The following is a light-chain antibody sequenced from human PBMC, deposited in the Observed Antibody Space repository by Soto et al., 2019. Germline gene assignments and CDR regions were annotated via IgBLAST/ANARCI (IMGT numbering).Light chain of an antibody. J-gene: IGLJ1*01. CDR3: AAWDDSLHGHV. CDR1: KSNIGVNP. Sequence: QSVLTQPSSTSGTPGQRVTISCSGSKSNIGVNPVNWYQQLPGTAPKLLIYITNQRPSGVPDRFSGSKSGTSASLVISGLQSEDEADYYCAAWDDSLHGHVFGTGTKVTVL. CDR2: ITN. V-gene: IGLV1-44*01.